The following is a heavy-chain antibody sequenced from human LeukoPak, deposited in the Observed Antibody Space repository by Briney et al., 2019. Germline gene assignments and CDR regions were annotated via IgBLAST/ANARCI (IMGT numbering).Heavy chain of an antibody. V-gene: IGHV1-18*01. CDR2: ISAYNGNT. J-gene: IGHJ4*02. CDR3: ARVEGPSIFGVIDY. CDR1: GYTFTSYG. D-gene: IGHD3-3*01. Sequence: ASVKVSCKASGYTFTSYGISWVRQAPGQGLEWMGWISAYNGNTNYAQKLQGRVTITADESTSTAYMELSSLRSDDTAVYFCARVEGPSIFGVIDYWGQGTLVTISS.